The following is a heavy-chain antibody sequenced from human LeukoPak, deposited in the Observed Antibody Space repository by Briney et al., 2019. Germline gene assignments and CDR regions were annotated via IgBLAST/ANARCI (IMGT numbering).Heavy chain of an antibody. CDR2: INPNSGDT. Sequence: EASVKVSCKASGGTFSSYAISWVRQAPGQGLEWLAWINPNSGDTNYAQKFQGRVTVTSDTSISTAYMELSGLTSDDTAVYFCAREEQYRNYFDHWGQGTLVTVSS. D-gene: IGHD1/OR15-1a*01. V-gene: IGHV1-2*02. CDR1: GGTFSSYA. CDR3: AREEQYRNYFDH. J-gene: IGHJ4*02.